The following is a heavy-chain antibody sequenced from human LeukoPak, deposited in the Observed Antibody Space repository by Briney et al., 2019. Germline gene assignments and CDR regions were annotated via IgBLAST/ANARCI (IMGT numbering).Heavy chain of an antibody. D-gene: IGHD3-10*01. CDR1: GGSISSGASY. CDR3: ARGPFGSGNYFLDH. CDR2: IYYSGNT. J-gene: IGHJ4*02. Sequence: TLSLTCAVSGGSISSGASYWSWIRHYPGKGLEWIGYIYYSGNTYYNPSLKSRAAISVDPSKNQFSLTLGSVTAADTAVYYCARGPFGSGNYFLDHWGQGTLVTVSS. V-gene: IGHV4-31*11.